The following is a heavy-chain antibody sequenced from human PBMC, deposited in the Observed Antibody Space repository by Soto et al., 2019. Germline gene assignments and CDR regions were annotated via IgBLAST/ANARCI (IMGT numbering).Heavy chain of an antibody. D-gene: IGHD2-15*01. V-gene: IGHV3-23*01. Sequence: EVQLLESGGGLVQPGGSLRLSCEASGFTFSTIAMSWVGQAPGKGLEWVSAIGGRGGSKYYADPVKGRFTISRDDSKNTLYLQMSSLRAEDTALYYCAKDTGRGGGSVFDYWGQGTLVTVSS. CDR3: AKDTGRGGGSVFDY. J-gene: IGHJ4*02. CDR2: IGGRGGSK. CDR1: GFTFSTIA.